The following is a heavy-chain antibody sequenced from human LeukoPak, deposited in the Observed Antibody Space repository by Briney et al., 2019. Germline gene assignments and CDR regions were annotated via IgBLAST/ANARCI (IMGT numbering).Heavy chain of an antibody. Sequence: PGGSLRLSCAASGFTFSNYAMSWVRQAPGKGLEWVSDVSGSSTRTHYADSVKGRFTISRDNSKNTLHLQMTSLRAEDTAVYYCAKDSGLTYGSGGSCYYFDYWGQGTPVTVSS. D-gene: IGHD2-15*01. V-gene: IGHV3-23*01. CDR3: AKDSGLTYGSGGSCYYFDY. CDR1: GFTFSNYA. CDR2: VSGSSTRT. J-gene: IGHJ4*02.